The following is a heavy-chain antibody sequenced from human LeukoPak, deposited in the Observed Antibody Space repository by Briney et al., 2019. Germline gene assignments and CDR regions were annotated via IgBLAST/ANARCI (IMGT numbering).Heavy chain of an antibody. D-gene: IGHD3-10*01. V-gene: IGHV3-7*01. J-gene: IGHJ4*02. CDR1: GLTFTTYW. Sequence: GGSLRLSCEVSGLTFTTYWMSWVRQPPGKGLEWVANIKGDGSAKNHVDSVKGRFTISRDNAKNSLFLQMNSLRVEDTAVYFCARDYSASGSHDYWGQGTLVTASS. CDR2: IKGDGSAK. CDR3: ARDYSASGSHDY.